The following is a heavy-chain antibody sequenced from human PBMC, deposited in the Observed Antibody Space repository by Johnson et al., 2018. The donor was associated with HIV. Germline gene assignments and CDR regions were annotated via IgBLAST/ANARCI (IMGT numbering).Heavy chain of an antibody. V-gene: IGHV3-30-3*01. J-gene: IGHJ3*02. Sequence: QVQLVESGGGVVQPGRSLRLSCAASGFTFSNYAMHWVRQAPGKGLEWVAVIGYDGSNKYYADSVKGRFSISRDNSKNTLHLQMNSLRAEDTAVYYCARDTSIAAARAFDIWGQGTMVTVSS. CDR1: GFTFSNYA. CDR3: ARDTSIAAARAFDI. CDR2: IGYDGSNK. D-gene: IGHD6-6*01.